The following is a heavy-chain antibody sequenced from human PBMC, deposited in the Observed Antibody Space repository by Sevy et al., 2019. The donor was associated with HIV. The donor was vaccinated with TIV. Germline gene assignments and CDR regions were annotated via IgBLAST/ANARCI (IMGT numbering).Heavy chain of an antibody. CDR2: FSFGCGRI. CDR1: GFTFAKYS. D-gene: IGHD2-8*01. Sequence: GGCLRLSCAASGFTFAKYSMSWVRQAPGKGLEWISTFSFGCGRINYADSVKGRFTISRDDSKNTLFLQMNSLRADDTATYFSAREGCTQPHDYWGQGTLVTVSS. CDR3: AREGCTQPHDY. V-gene: IGHV3-23*01. J-gene: IGHJ4*02.